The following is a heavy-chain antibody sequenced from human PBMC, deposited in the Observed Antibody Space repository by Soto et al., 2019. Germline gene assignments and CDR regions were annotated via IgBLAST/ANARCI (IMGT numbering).Heavy chain of an antibody. CDR1: GGSFSGYY. CDR3: ASSAGLGYCSGGSCYYDC. CDR2: INHNGST. D-gene: IGHD2-15*01. Sequence: QVQLQQWGAGLLKPSETLSLTCAVYGGSFSGYYWSWIRQPPGKGREWMGEINHNGSTNDNPSLKSRVTISVDTTKNQFSLKLSSVAAADAAVYYCASSAGLGYCSGGSCYYDCWGRGRLVTVSS. V-gene: IGHV4-34*01. J-gene: IGHJ4*02.